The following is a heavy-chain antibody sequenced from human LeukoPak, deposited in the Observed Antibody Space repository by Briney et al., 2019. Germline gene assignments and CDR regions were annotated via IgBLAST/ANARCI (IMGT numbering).Heavy chain of an antibody. Sequence: AETLSLTCTVSGVSINSYYLSWIRQSPGKGLEWIGYIYYSGSTIYTPSLKSRVTISVDTSKNQFSLKLPSVTAADTAVYYCARDGSGWCGWFDPWGQGTLVTVSS. J-gene: IGHJ5*02. CDR1: GVSINSYY. D-gene: IGHD6-19*01. V-gene: IGHV4-59*01. CDR3: ARDGSGWCGWFDP. CDR2: IYYSGST.